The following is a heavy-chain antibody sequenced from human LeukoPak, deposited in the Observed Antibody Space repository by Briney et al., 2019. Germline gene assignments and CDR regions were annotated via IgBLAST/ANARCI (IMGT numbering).Heavy chain of an antibody. CDR1: GFTFSSYA. CDR2: ISGSGGST. CDR3: AKDPWWELLGTFVY. V-gene: IGHV3-23*01. D-gene: IGHD1-26*01. Sequence: GGSLRLSCAASGFTFSSYAMSWVRQAPGKGLEWVSAISGSGGSTYYADSVKGRFTISRDNSKNTLYLQMNSLRAEYTAVYYCAKDPWWELLGTFVYWGQGTLVTVSS. J-gene: IGHJ4*02.